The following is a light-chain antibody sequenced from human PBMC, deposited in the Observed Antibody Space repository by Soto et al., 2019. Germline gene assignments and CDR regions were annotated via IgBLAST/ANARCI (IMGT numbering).Light chain of an antibody. CDR3: CSYAGSNTYV. CDR1: NGDIGNYDL. V-gene: IGLV2-23*02. J-gene: IGLJ1*01. CDR2: EVT. Sequence: QSALTQPASVSGSPGQSITFSCTGTNGDIGNYDLVSWYQQHPGKAPKLMISEVTKRPSGISNRFSGSKSGNTASLTISGLHAEDEADYYCCSYAGSNTYVFGNGTKVTVL.